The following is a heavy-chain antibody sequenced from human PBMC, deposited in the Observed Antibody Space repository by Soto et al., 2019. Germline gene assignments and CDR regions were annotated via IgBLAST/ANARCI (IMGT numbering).Heavy chain of an antibody. J-gene: IGHJ6*02. CDR1: GFTFSSYA. CDR3: AKDGASGSYPPYYYYGMDV. V-gene: IGHV3-23*01. CDR2: ISGSGGNA. Sequence: VQLLESGGGLVQPGGSLRLSCAASGFTFSSYAMSWVRQAPGKGLEWVSTISGSGGNAYYADSVTGRFSISRDNSKNTLHLQMNSLRADDTAVYYCAKDGASGSYPPYYYYGMDVWGQGTTVTVSS. D-gene: IGHD1-26*01.